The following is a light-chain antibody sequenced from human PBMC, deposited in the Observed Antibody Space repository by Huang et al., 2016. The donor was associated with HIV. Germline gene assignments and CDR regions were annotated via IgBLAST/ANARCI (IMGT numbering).Light chain of an antibody. CDR2: YAS. Sequence: EIVLTQSPATLSLSPGERVTLSCRASQSVSRYLAWYQQKPGQAPRLLIYYASNRATGIPARFSGSGSGTDFTLTISSLEPEDFAVYYCQQRSNWPPYTFGQGTKLEIK. J-gene: IGKJ2*01. V-gene: IGKV3-11*01. CDR3: QQRSNWPPYT. CDR1: QSVSRY.